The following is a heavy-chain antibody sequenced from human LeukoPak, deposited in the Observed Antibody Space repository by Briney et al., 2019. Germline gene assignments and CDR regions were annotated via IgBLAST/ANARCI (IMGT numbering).Heavy chain of an antibody. CDR1: GFTFSSYA. CDR3: ARAGIAAAPLDC. D-gene: IGHD6-13*01. CDR2: ISYDGSNK. V-gene: IGHV3-30-3*01. Sequence: PGGSLRLSCAASGFTFSSYAMHWVRQAPGKGLEWVAVISYDGSNKYYADSVKGRFTISRDNSKNTLYLQMNSLRAEDTAVYYCARAGIAAAPLDCWGQGTLVTVSS. J-gene: IGHJ4*02.